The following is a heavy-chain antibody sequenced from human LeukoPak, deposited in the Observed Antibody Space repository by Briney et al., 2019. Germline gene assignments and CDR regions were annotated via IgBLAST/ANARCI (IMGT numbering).Heavy chain of an antibody. CDR1: GFTFSSYS. CDR2: ISSSSSYI. CDR3: ARGSVHSSSWYDY. J-gene: IGHJ4*02. Sequence: PGGSLRLSCAASGFTFSSYSMNWVRQAPGKGLEWVSSISSSSSYIYYADSVKGRFTISRDNAKNSLYLQMNSLRAEDTAVYYCARGSVHSSSWYDYWGQGTLVTVSS. D-gene: IGHD6-13*01. V-gene: IGHV3-21*01.